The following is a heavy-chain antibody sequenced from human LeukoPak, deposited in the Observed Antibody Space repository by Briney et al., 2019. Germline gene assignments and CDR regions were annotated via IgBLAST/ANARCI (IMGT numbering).Heavy chain of an antibody. CDR2: ISGSGGST. D-gene: IGHD6-13*01. J-gene: IGHJ6*03. V-gene: IGHV3-23*01. CDR3: AKHGGLAAAGSYYYYYMDV. Sequence: QPGGSLRLSCAASGFTFSSYAMSWVRQAPGKGLEWVSAISGSGGSTYYADSVKGRFTISRDNSKNTLYLQMNSLRAEDTAVYYCAKHGGLAAAGSYYYYYMDVWGKGTTVTVSS. CDR1: GFTFSSYA.